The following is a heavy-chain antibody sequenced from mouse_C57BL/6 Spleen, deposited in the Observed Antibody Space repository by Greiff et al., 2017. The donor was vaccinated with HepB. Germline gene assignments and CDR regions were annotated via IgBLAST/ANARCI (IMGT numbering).Heavy chain of an antibody. CDR3: ARGGKLRLAWFAY. D-gene: IGHD1-1*01. Sequence: EVQLQQSGPELVKPGALVKISCKASGYTFTDYYMNWVKQSHGKSLEWIGDINPNNGGTSYNQKFKGKATLTVDKSSSTAYMELRSLTSEDSAVYYCARGGKLRLAWFAYWGQGTLVTVSA. CDR1: GYTFTDYY. J-gene: IGHJ3*01. V-gene: IGHV1-26*01. CDR2: INPNNGGT.